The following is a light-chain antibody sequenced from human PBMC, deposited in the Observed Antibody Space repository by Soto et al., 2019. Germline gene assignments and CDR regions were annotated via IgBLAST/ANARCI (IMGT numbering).Light chain of an antibody. V-gene: IGKV3-15*01. Sequence: EIVMTQSPATLSVSPGERATLSCRASQSVSSNLAWYQQKPGQAPRLLIYGASTRATGIPARFSGSGSGTEFTLTLSSLQSEDFAVYYCQQYNNWPLYTLGQGTKLEIK. CDR1: QSVSSN. J-gene: IGKJ2*01. CDR3: QQYNNWPLYT. CDR2: GAS.